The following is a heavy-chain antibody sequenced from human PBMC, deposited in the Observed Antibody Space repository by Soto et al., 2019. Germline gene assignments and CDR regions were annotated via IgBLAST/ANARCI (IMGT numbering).Heavy chain of an antibody. CDR2: INNSGST. V-gene: IGHV4-34*01. J-gene: IGHJ4*02. D-gene: IGHD3-10*01. CDR3: AREGRAVRGVIIGKPDY. Sequence: TLSLTCAVYGGSFSGYYWSWIRQPPGKGLEWIGEINNSGSTNYNPSLKSRVTISVDTSKNQFSLKLSSVTAADTAVYYCAREGRAVRGVIIGKPDYWGQGTLVTVSS. CDR1: GGSFSGYY.